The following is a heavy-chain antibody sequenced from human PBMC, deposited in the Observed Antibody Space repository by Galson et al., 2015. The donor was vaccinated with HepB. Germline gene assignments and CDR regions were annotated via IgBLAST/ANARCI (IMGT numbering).Heavy chain of an antibody. Sequence: SLRLSCAASGFTFSSYWMHWVRQAPGKGLVWVSRINSDGSSTSYADSVKGRFTISRDNAKNTLYLQMNSLRAEDTAVYYCARVAEPEIQLWSKLYYYYYGMDAWGQGTTVTVSS. D-gene: IGHD5-18*01. CDR1: GFTFSSYW. V-gene: IGHV3-74*01. CDR2: INSDGSST. CDR3: ARVAEPEIQLWSKLYYYYYGMDA. J-gene: IGHJ6*02.